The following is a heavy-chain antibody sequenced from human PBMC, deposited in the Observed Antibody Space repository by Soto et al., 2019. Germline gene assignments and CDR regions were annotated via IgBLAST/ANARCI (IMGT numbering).Heavy chain of an antibody. V-gene: IGHV4-4*07. CDR3: ARALYCSGGSCSPLRGMDV. J-gene: IGHJ6*02. CDR1: GGTISGYY. Sequence: SETLSLTFSVSGGTISGYYWTWIRQPGGKGLEWIGRIYSSGNTKYNPSLQSRVTMSLDTSNNQFSLKLSSVTAADTAVYYCARALYCSGGSCSPLRGMDVWGQGTTVTVSS. D-gene: IGHD2-15*01. CDR2: IYSSGNT.